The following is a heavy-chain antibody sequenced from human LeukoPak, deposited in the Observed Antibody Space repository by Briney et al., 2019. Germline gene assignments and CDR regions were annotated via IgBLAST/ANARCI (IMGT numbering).Heavy chain of an antibody. CDR1: GGSISSSSYY. V-gene: IGHV4-39*07. D-gene: IGHD2-8*02. Sequence: PSETLSLTCTVSGGSISSSSYYWGWIRQPPGKGLEWIGSIYHSGSTYYNPSLKSRVTISVDTSKNQFSLQLTSVTAADTAVYYCARARLERTGYYFDSWGQGALVTVSS. J-gene: IGHJ4*02. CDR3: ARARLERTGYYFDS. CDR2: IYHSGST.